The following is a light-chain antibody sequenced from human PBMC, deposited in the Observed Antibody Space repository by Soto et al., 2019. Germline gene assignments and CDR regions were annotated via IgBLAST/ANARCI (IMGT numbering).Light chain of an antibody. J-gene: IGKJ1*01. CDR1: QSVSSY. Sequence: EVVLTQSRATLSLSPGERATLSCRASQSVSSYLAWYQQKPGQAPRLLIYDASNRTTGIPARFSGSGSGTDFTLTISRLEPEDFAVYYCQQYGSSWTFGQGTKVDIK. CDR3: QQYGSSWT. CDR2: DAS. V-gene: IGKV3-11*01.